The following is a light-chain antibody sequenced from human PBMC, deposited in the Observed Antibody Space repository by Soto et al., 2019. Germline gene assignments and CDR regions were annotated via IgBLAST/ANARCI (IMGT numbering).Light chain of an antibody. CDR1: QSVSDK. Sequence: EIVMTQSPATVSVSPGERATLSCRASQSVSDKLAWYQQKPGQAPRLLIYHASARATGIPARFSGSGSGTEFTLTISSLQSEDFAVYYCQQYGRSPTTFGQGTKVDIK. CDR3: QQYGRSPTT. CDR2: HAS. V-gene: IGKV3-15*01. J-gene: IGKJ1*01.